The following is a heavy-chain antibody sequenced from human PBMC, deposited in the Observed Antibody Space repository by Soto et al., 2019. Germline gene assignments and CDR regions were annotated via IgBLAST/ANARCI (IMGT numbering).Heavy chain of an antibody. Sequence: QVQLVQSGAEGRKPGASVKVSCKASGYTFTSYAMLWVRQAPGQRLEGMGWINAGNGNTKYSQKFQGRVTITRDTSASTAYMELSSLRSEDTAVYYCARRGTIFGVVDYYGMDVWGQGTTVTVSS. CDR2: INAGNGNT. CDR1: GYTFTSYA. V-gene: IGHV1-3*01. D-gene: IGHD3-3*01. CDR3: ARRGTIFGVVDYYGMDV. J-gene: IGHJ6*02.